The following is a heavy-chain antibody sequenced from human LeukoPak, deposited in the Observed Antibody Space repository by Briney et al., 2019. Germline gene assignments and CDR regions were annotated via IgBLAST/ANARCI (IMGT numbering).Heavy chain of an antibody. CDR2: INPNSGGT. V-gene: IGHV1-2*02. D-gene: IGHD1-26*01. J-gene: IGHJ4*02. CDR3: ARGLVGATWLDY. CDR1: GGTFSSYA. Sequence: ASVKVSCKASGGTFSSYAISWVRQAPGQGPEWMGWINPNSGGTNYAQKFQGRVTMTRDTSISTAYMELSRLRSDDTAVYYCARGLVGATWLDYWGQGTLVTVSS.